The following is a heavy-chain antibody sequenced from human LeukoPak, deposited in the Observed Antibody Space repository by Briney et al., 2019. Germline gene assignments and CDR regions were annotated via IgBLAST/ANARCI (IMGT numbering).Heavy chain of an antibody. CDR3: AVYYGSGSYYSWRYGMDV. CDR2: INPNSGGT. CDR1: GYTFTGYY. J-gene: IGHJ6*02. V-gene: IGHV1-2*04. D-gene: IGHD3-10*01. Sequence: ASVKVSCKASGYTFTGYYMHWVRQAPGQGLEWMGWINPNSGGTNYAQKFQGWVTMTRDTSISTAHMELSRLRSDDTAVYYCAVYYGSGSYYSWRYGMDVWGQGTTVTVSS.